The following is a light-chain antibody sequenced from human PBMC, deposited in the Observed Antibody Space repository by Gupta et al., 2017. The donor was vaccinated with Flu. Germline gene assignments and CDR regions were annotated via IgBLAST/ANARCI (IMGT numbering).Light chain of an antibody. CDR1: SSNIGSNY. J-gene: IGLJ3*02. Sequence: QSVLTQPPSASGTPGQRVTISCSGSSSNIGSNYVYWYQQVPGTAPKLLIYRNNQRPSGVPDRFSGSKSGTSASLAISGLRSEDEADYYCAAWDDSLRGVFGGGTKLTV. V-gene: IGLV1-47*01. CDR3: AAWDDSLRGV. CDR2: RNN.